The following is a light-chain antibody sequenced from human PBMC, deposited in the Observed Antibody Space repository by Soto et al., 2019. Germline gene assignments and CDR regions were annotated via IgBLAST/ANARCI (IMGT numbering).Light chain of an antibody. CDR3: HQFGDSPQT. V-gene: IGKV3-20*01. CDR1: QTVYSNY. J-gene: IGKJ1*01. Sequence: EIVLTQSPATLSLSAGDKATLSCRASQTVYSNYLAWYQQKPGQAPRLLVYSTSTRAAGIPDRFTGRGSGTHFTLAISRLEPEDFAVYYCHQFGDSPQTFGQGTTVEV. CDR2: STS.